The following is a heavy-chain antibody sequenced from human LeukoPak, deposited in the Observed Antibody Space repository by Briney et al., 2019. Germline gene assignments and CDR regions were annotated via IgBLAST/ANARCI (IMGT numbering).Heavy chain of an antibody. J-gene: IGHJ5*02. D-gene: IGHD7-27*01. CDR2: INISGGNT. Sequence: GASVKVSCKASGYTFTSYYMYWVRQAPGQGLEWMGIINISGGNTNYAQKFQGRVTMTRNTSISTAYMELSSLRSEDTAVYYCARGLGLGNWEAAWFDPWGQGTLVTVSS. V-gene: IGHV1-46*01. CDR1: GYTFTSYY. CDR3: ARGLGLGNWEAAWFDP.